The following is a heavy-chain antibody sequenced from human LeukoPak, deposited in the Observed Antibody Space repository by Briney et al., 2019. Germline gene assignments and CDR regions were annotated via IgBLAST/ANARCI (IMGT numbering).Heavy chain of an antibody. CDR2: INHSGST. V-gene: IGHV4-34*01. J-gene: IGHJ5*02. CDR3: AVSNQWELLRWFDP. Sequence: PSETLSLTCTVSGGSISSYYWSWIRQPPGKGLEWIGEINHSGSTNYNPSLKSRVTISVDTSKNQFSLKLSSVTAADTAVYYCAVSNQWELLRWFDPWGQGTLVTVSS. CDR1: GGSISSYY. D-gene: IGHD1-26*01.